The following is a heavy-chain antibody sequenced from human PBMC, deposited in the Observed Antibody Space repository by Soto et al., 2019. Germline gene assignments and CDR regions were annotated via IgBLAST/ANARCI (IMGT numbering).Heavy chain of an antibody. D-gene: IGHD3-3*01. J-gene: IGHJ6*02. Sequence: SETLSLTCAVYGGSFSGYYWSWIRQPPGKGLEWIGEINHSGSTNYNPSLKSRVTISVDTSKNQFSLKLSSVTAADTAVYYCARGPLRRVYDFWSGYHYYYGMDVWGQGTTVTVSS. CDR3: ARGPLRRVYDFWSGYHYYYGMDV. CDR2: INHSGST. V-gene: IGHV4-34*01. CDR1: GGSFSGYY.